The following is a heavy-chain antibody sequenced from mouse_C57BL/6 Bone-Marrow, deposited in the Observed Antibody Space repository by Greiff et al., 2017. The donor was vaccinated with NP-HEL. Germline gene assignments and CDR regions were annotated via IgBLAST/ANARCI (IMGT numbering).Heavy chain of an antibody. D-gene: IGHD2-3*01. V-gene: IGHV5-16*01. Sequence: EVQRVESEGGLVQPGRSMKLSCTASGFTFSDYYMAWVRQVPEKGLEWVANINYDGSSTYYLDSLKSRFIISRDNAKNILYLQMSSLKSEDTATYYCARDDGYYFDYWGQGTTLTVSS. CDR2: INYDGSST. J-gene: IGHJ2*01. CDR3: ARDDGYYFDY. CDR1: GFTFSDYY.